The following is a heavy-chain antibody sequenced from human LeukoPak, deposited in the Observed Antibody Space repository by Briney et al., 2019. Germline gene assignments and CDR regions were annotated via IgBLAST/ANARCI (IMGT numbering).Heavy chain of an antibody. CDR3: ARDQGIAAAGHENWFDP. CDR1: GGSFSGYY. V-gene: IGHV4-34*01. D-gene: IGHD6-13*01. CDR2: INHSGST. J-gene: IGHJ5*02. Sequence: SETLSLTCAVYGGSFSGYYWSWIRQPPGKGLEWIGEINHSGSTNYNPSLKSRVTISVDKSKNQFSLKLSSVTAADTAVYYCARDQGIAAAGHENWFDPWGQGTLVTVSS.